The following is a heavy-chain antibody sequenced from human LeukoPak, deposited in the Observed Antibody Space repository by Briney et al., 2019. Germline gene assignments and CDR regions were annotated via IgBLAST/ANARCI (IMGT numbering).Heavy chain of an antibody. Sequence: SDTLSLTCTVSGGSFSTYYWSWIRQPTGKGLECIGYNYYSGSTDYNPSLKSRVTMSLDTSKNQFSLNLSSVTAADTAVYYCARAVITFGGAVAKGFDCWGQGTLVTVSS. V-gene: IGHV4-59*07. J-gene: IGHJ4*02. CDR1: GGSFSTYY. CDR3: ARAVITFGGAVAKGFDC. D-gene: IGHD3-16*01. CDR2: NYYSGST.